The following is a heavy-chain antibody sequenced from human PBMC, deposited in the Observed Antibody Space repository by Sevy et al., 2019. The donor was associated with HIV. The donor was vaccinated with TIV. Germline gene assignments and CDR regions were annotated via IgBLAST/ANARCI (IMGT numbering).Heavy chain of an antibody. D-gene: IGHD3-10*01. V-gene: IGHV3-23*01. CDR3: AKGNTMVRGVISGGAFDI. J-gene: IGHJ3*02. CDR1: GFTFSSYA. Sequence: GGSLRLSCAASGFTFSSYAMSWVRQAPGKGLEWVSAISGSGGSTYYADSVKGRFTFSRDKSKNTLYLQMNSLRAEDKAVYYCAKGNTMVRGVISGGAFDIWGQGTMVTVSS. CDR2: ISGSGGST.